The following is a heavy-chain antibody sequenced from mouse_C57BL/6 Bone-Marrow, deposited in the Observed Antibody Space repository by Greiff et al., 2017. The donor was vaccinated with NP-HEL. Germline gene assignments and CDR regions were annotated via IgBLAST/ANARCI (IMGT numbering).Heavy chain of an antibody. CDR2: INYDGSST. CDR3: AREGGLRRRTYAMDY. Sequence: EVKLVESEGGLVQPGSSMKLSCTASGFTFSDYYMAWVRQVTEKGLEWVANINYDGSSTYYLDSLKSRFIISRDNAKNILYLQMSSLKSEDTATYYGAREGGLRRRTYAMDYWGQGTSVTVSS. CDR1: GFTFSDYY. V-gene: IGHV5-16*01. D-gene: IGHD2-4*01. J-gene: IGHJ4*01.